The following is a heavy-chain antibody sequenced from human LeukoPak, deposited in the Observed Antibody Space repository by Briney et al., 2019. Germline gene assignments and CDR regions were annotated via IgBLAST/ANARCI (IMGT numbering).Heavy chain of an antibody. Sequence: GGSLRLSCAASGFTFSSYAMSWVRQAPGKGLEWVSAISGSGGNTYYADAVKGRFTLSRDNSKSTLYLQMNSLRAEDTAVYYCAKDYGGLYYFDFWGQGTLVTVSS. CDR1: GFTFSSYA. D-gene: IGHD4/OR15-4a*01. CDR3: AKDYGGLYYFDF. J-gene: IGHJ4*02. V-gene: IGHV3-23*01. CDR2: ISGSGGNT.